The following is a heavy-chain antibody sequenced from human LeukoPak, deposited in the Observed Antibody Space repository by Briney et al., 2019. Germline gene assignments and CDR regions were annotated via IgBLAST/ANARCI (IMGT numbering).Heavy chain of an antibody. V-gene: IGHV3-21*01. J-gene: IGHJ4*02. CDR3: ARAGASTVSHSDY. Sequence: PGGSLRLSCAASGFTFSSYSMNWIRQAPGKGLEWVSSISSSTSYIYYADSVKGRFTISKDNAKNSLYLQMNSLRAEDTAVYYCARAGASTVSHSDYWGQGTLVTVSS. D-gene: IGHD4-17*01. CDR2: ISSSTSYI. CDR1: GFTFSSYS.